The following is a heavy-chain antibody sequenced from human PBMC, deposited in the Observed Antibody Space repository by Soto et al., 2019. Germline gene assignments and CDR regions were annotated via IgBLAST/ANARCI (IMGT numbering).Heavy chain of an antibody. J-gene: IGHJ3*02. Sequence: GSVQVSFPATRYTYPSYRISWLRPARGQGLEWMGWISAYNGNTNYAQKLQGRVTMTTDTSTSTAYMELRSLRSDDTAVYYCAREGGGGSYGAFDIWGQGTMVTVSS. D-gene: IGHD1-26*01. CDR2: ISAYNGNT. CDR1: RYTYPSYR. CDR3: AREGGGGSYGAFDI. V-gene: IGHV1-18*04.